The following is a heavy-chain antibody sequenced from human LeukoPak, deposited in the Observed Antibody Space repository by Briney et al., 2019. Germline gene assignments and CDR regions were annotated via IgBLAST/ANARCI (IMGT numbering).Heavy chain of an antibody. Sequence: QPGGSLRLSCAASGFTFSSYGMHWVRQAPVKGLEWVAVIWYDGSNKYYADSVKGRFTISRDNSKNTLYLQMNSLRAEDTAVYYCAKVSWEYTNQDFDCWGQGTLVTVSS. V-gene: IGHV3-33*06. J-gene: IGHJ4*02. CDR2: IWYDGSNK. D-gene: IGHD1-26*01. CDR3: AKVSWEYTNQDFDC. CDR1: GFTFSSYG.